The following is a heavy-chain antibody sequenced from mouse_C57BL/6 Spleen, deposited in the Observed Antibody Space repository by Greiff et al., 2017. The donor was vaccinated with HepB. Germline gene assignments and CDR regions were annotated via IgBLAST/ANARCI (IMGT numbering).Heavy chain of an antibody. CDR1: GYTFTSYW. J-gene: IGHJ4*01. CDR2: IDPNSGST. V-gene: IGHV1-64*01. CDR3: ARSGGPYAMDY. Sequence: VQLQQPGAELVKPGASVKLSCKASGYTFTSYWMHWVKQRPVQGLEWIGMIDPNSGSTNYNEKFKSKATLTVDKSSSTAYMQLSSLTSEDSAVYYCARSGGPYAMDYWGQGTSVTVSS. D-gene: IGHD1-1*02.